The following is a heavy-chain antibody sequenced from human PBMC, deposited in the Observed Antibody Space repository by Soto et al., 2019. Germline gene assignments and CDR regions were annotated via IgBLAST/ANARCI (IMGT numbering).Heavy chain of an antibody. CDR2: ISAYNGNT. J-gene: IGHJ4*02. Sequence: ASVKVSCKASGYTFTSYGISWVRQAPGQGLEWMGWISAYNGNTNYAQKLQGRVIMTTDTSTITAHMELRSLRSDDTAVYYCARQPVVGTAFFDYWGQGTLVTVSS. CDR3: ARQPVVGTAFFDY. V-gene: IGHV1-18*01. CDR1: GYTFTSYG. D-gene: IGHD6-19*01.